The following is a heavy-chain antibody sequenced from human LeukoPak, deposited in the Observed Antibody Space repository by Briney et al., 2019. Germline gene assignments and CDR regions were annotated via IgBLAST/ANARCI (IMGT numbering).Heavy chain of an antibody. V-gene: IGHV4-59*01. D-gene: IGHD6-19*01. J-gene: IGHJ4*02. CDR3: AKATQWLAFDY. Sequence: PGGSLRLSCAASGFMFGNYGMHWIRQPPGKGLEWIGNIYNSGLTNYNPSLQSRVTISLDTSKNQFSLNLSSVTTADTAVYYCAKATQWLAFDYWGQGTLVTGSS. CDR1: GFMFGNYG. CDR2: IYNSGLT.